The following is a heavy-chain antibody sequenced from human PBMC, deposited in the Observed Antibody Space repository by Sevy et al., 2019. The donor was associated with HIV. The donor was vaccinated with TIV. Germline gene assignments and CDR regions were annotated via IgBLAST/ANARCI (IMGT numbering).Heavy chain of an antibody. CDR1: GYTFTSYD. CDR3: ARARRNARGGEFDY. Sequence: ASVKVSCKASGYTFTSYDINWVRQATGQGLEWMGWMNPNSGNTGYAKKFQGRVTMTRNTSISTAYMELSSLRSEDTAVYYCARARRNARGGEFDYWGQGTLVTVSS. V-gene: IGHV1-8*01. CDR2: MNPNSGNT. J-gene: IGHJ4*02. D-gene: IGHD3-16*01.